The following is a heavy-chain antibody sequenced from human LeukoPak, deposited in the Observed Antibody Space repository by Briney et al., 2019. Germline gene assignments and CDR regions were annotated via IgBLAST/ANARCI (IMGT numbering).Heavy chain of an antibody. J-gene: IGHJ6*03. CDR2: VKEDGSVQ. V-gene: IGHV3-7*01. CDR3: ARGSAPTTYYMDV. CDR1: GFTFSSYS. Sequence: PGGSLRLSCAASGFTFSSYSMNWVRQAPGKGLEWVASVKEDGSVQYYVDSVRGRFIISRDNAKNSLYLQMNSLRAEDTAVYYCARGSAPTTYYMDVWGKGTTVTVSS. D-gene: IGHD1/OR15-1a*01.